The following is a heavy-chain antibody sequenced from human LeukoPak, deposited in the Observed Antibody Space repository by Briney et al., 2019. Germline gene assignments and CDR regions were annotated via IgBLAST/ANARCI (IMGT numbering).Heavy chain of an antibody. CDR3: ASDYYDSSY. CDR1: RSTFSDYY. Sequence: GGSLRLSCAASRSTFSDYYLSWICQARGKGLEWVSYISSSGSTIYYADSVKGRLTISRDNAKNSLYLQMNSLRAEDTAVYYCASDYYDSSYWGQGTLITVSS. CDR2: ISSSGSTI. D-gene: IGHD3-22*01. J-gene: IGHJ4*02. V-gene: IGHV3-11*01.